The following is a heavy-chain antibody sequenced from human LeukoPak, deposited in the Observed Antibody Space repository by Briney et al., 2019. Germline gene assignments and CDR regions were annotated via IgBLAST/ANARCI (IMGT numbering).Heavy chain of an antibody. CDR2: IKQDGGEK. CDR3: ARLGGSYYTY. D-gene: IGHD1-26*01. CDR1: GFAFSSYL. V-gene: IGHV3-7*01. J-gene: IGHJ4*02. Sequence: PGGSLRLSCVASGFAFSSYLMSWVRQAPGKGLEWVANIKQDGGEKYYVDSVKGRFTISRDNAKNSLFLQMNSLRVEDTAVYYCARLGGSYYTYWGQGNLVTVSS.